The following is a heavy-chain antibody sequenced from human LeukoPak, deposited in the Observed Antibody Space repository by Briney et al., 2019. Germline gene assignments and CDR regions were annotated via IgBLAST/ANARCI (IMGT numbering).Heavy chain of an antibody. Sequence: ASVKVSCKASGYTFTSYGISWVRQAPGQGLEWMGWISAYNGNTNYAQKLQGRVTMTTDTSTSTAYMELRCLRSDDTAVYYCARVDGIAAASIFDYWGQGTLVTVSS. CDR1: GYTFTSYG. D-gene: IGHD6-13*01. V-gene: IGHV1-18*01. J-gene: IGHJ4*02. CDR2: ISAYNGNT. CDR3: ARVDGIAAASIFDY.